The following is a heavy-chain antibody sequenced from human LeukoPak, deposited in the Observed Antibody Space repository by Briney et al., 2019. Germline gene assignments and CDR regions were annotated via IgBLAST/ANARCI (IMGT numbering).Heavy chain of an antibody. V-gene: IGHV3-30*03. CDR3: ARASYSSSWSDFDY. Sequence: GGSLRLSCAASGFTFSSYGMHWVRQAPGKGLEWVAVISYDGSNKYYADSVKGRFTISRDNAKNSLYLQMNSLRAEDTAVYYCARASYSSSWSDFDYWGQGTLVTVSS. CDR1: GFTFSSYG. CDR2: ISYDGSNK. D-gene: IGHD6-13*01. J-gene: IGHJ4*02.